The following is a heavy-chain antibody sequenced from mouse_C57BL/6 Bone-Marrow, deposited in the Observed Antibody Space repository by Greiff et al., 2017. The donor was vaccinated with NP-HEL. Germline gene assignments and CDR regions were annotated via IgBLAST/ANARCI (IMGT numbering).Heavy chain of an antibody. V-gene: IGHV2-5*01. CDR1: GFSLTSYG. CDR3: AIYGSSPAWFAY. J-gene: IGHJ3*01. Sequence: VKLVESGPGLVQPSQSLSITCTVSGFSLTSYGVHWVRQSPGKGLEWLGVIWRGGSTDYNAAFMSRLSITKDNSKSQVFFKMNSLQADDTAIYYCAIYGSSPAWFAYWGQGTLVTVSA. D-gene: IGHD1-1*01. CDR2: IWRGGST.